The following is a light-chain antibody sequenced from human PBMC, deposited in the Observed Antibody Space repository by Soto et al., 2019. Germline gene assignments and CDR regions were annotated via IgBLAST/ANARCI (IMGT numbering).Light chain of an antibody. V-gene: IGKV1-5*01. Sequence: DIQMTQSPSTLSASVGDTVTVTCRASQSVSGLLAWYQQKPGKAPKLLIYDASSLESGVPSRFSGSGSGTDFTLATSSLQPEDSATYYCLQDINYPWTFGQGTKVDIK. CDR2: DAS. CDR1: QSVSGL. J-gene: IGKJ1*01. CDR3: LQDINYPWT.